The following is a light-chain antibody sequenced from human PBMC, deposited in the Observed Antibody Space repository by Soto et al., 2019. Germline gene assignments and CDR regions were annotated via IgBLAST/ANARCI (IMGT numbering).Light chain of an antibody. V-gene: IGKV1-16*02. CDR3: QQYNSHPRT. Sequence: DIHITPSPSSLSASVADRFTITCRASQGSYNYLDRFQQKPGKAPKSLIFRASNLQGGVPSKFSGTGSGTEFTLTISSLQPVDFATYYCQQYNSHPRTFGQGTKVDIK. CDR2: RAS. J-gene: IGKJ1*01. CDR1: QGSYNY.